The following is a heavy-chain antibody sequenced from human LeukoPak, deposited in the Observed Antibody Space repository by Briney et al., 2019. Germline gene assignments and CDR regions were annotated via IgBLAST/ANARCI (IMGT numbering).Heavy chain of an antibody. Sequence: SETLSLTYTVSGGSISRDYWNWIRQPPGKGLEWIGDIDYSGRTNYNPSLKSRVTISVDTSKNQFSLKLSPVTAADTAVYYCARHLWRGGTTDSFDIWGQGTMVSVSS. J-gene: IGHJ3*02. CDR3: ARHLWRGGTTDSFDI. CDR1: GGSISRDY. CDR2: IDYSGRT. V-gene: IGHV4-59*08. D-gene: IGHD3-10*01.